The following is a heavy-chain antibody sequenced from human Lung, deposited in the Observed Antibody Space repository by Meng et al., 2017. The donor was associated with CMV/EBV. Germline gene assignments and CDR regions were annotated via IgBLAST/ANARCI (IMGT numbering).Heavy chain of an antibody. Sequence: KNPGAPWKVSAKASGYTFTSYDINWVRQATGQGLEWMGWMNPNSGNTGYAQKFQGRVTMTRNTSISTAYMELSSLRSEDTAVYYCARGYCSGGSCPVFDPWGQGTLVTVSS. CDR3: ARGYCSGGSCPVFDP. V-gene: IGHV1-8*01. D-gene: IGHD2-15*01. J-gene: IGHJ5*02. CDR1: GYTFTSYD. CDR2: MNPNSGNT.